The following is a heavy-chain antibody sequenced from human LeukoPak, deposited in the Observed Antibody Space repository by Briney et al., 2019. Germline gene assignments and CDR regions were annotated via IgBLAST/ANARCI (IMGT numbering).Heavy chain of an antibody. CDR2: IYHSGST. J-gene: IGHJ4*02. D-gene: IGHD6-13*01. Sequence: SETLSLTCTVSGGSISSGGYYWSWIRQPPGKGLEWIGYIYHSGSTYYNPSLKSRVTISVDRSKNQFSLKLSSVTAADTAVYYCAKIPYSSSWSGDNYYFDYWGQGTLVTVSS. V-gene: IGHV4-30-2*01. CDR3: AKIPYSSSWSGDNYYFDY. CDR1: GGSISSGGYY.